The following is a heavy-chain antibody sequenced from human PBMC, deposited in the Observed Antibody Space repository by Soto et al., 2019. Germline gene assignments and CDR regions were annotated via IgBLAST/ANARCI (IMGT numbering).Heavy chain of an antibody. V-gene: IGHV1-2*04. CDR3: ARAFTTVTKSVGGIDY. D-gene: IGHD4-17*01. CDR1: GYTFTGYY. Sequence: ASVKVSCKASGYTFTGYYMHWVRQAPGQGLEWMGWINPNSGGTNYAQKFQGWVTMTRDTSISTAYMELSRLRSDDTAVYYCARAFTTVTKSVGGIDYWGQGTLVTVSS. J-gene: IGHJ4*02. CDR2: INPNSGGT.